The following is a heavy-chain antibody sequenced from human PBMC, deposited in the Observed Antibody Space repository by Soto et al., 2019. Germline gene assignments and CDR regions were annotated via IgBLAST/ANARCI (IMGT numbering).Heavy chain of an antibody. V-gene: IGHV5-10-1*01. Sequence: PGESLKISCKGSGYSFTSYWISWVRQMPGKGLEWMGRIDPSDSYTNYSPSFQGHVTISADKSISTAYLQWSSLKASDTAMYYCARHTYSSPPPYYYGMDVWGQGTTVTVSS. J-gene: IGHJ6*02. D-gene: IGHD6-13*01. CDR2: IDPSDSYT. CDR3: ARHTYSSPPPYYYGMDV. CDR1: GYSFTSYW.